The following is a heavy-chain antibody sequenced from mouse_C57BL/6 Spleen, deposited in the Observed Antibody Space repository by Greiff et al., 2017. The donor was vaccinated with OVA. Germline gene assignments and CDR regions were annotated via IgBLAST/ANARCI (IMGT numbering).Heavy chain of an antibody. CDR2: IHPNSGST. V-gene: IGHV1-64*01. CDR1: GYTFTSYW. Sequence: QVQLQQPGAELVKPGASVKLSCKASGYTFTSYWMHWVKQRPGQGLEWIGMIHPNSGSTNYNEKFKSKATLTVDKSSSTAYMQLSSLTSEDSAVYYCARRYDGYSYFDVWGTGTTVTVSS. J-gene: IGHJ1*03. D-gene: IGHD2-3*01. CDR3: ARRYDGYSYFDV.